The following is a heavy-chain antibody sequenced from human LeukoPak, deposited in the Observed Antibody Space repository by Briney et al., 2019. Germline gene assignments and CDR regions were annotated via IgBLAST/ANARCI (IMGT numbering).Heavy chain of an antibody. CDR3: ARDRVRYFDY. V-gene: IGHV4-59*01. D-gene: IGHD3-9*01. J-gene: IGHJ3*01. CDR2: IYYSGST. CDR1: GGSISSYY. Sequence: SETLSLTCTASGGSISSYYWSWIRQPPGKGLEWIGYIYYSGSTNYNPSLKSRVTISVDTSKNQFSLKLSSVTAADTAVYYCARDRVRYFDYWGQGTMVTVSS.